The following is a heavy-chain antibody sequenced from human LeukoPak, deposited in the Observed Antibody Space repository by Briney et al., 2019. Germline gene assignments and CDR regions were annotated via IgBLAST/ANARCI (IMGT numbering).Heavy chain of an antibody. CDR2: ISSSSSTI. Sequence: PGGSLRLSCAASGFTFSNYNMNWVRQAPGKGLEWVSYISSSSSTIYYADSVKGRFTISRDNAKNSLYLQMNSLRAEDTAVYYCASLYGDILDYWGQGTLVTVSS. J-gene: IGHJ4*02. D-gene: IGHD4-17*01. CDR3: ASLYGDILDY. CDR1: GFTFSNYN. V-gene: IGHV3-48*01.